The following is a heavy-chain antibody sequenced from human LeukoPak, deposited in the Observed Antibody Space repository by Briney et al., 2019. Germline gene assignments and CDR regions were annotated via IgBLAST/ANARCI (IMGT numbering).Heavy chain of an antibody. V-gene: IGHV3-33*05. CDR2: IPYDGSNK. J-gene: IGHJ4*02. D-gene: IGHD5-18*01. CDR3: ATPEKRGYSYGYDY. CDR1: GFTFSSYG. Sequence: GGSLRLSCAASGFTFSSYGMHWVRHAPGKGLEWVAVIPYDGSNKYYADSVKGRFTISRDNSKNTLYLQMNSLRAEETAVYYCATPEKRGYSYGYDYWGQGTLVTVSS.